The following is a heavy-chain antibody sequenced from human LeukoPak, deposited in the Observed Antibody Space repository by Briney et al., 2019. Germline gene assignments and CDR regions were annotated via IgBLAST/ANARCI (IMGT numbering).Heavy chain of an antibody. J-gene: IGHJ4*02. V-gene: IGHV1-3*01. CDR3: ARATPEWELSYFDY. Sequence: KFQGIVTITRDTSASTAYMELSSLRSEDTAVYYCARATPEWELSYFDYWGQGTLVTVSS. D-gene: IGHD1-26*01.